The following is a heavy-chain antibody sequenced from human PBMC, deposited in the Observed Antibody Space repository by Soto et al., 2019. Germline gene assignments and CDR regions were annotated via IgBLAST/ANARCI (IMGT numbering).Heavy chain of an antibody. CDR3: ARGGLGHYYESSGYYY. V-gene: IGHV4-61*01. CDR1: GGSVSSGSYY. Sequence: QVQLQESGPGLVKPSETLSLTCTVSGGSVSSGSYYWSWIRQPPGKGLEWIGYIYYSGSTNYNPSLKSRVTISVDTSKNQFSLKLSSVTAADTAVYYCARGGLGHYYESSGYYYWGQGTLVTVSS. J-gene: IGHJ4*02. D-gene: IGHD3-22*01. CDR2: IYYSGST.